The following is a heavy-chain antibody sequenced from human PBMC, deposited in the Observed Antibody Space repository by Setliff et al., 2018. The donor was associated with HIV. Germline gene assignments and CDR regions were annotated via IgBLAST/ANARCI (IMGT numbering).Heavy chain of an antibody. CDR3: ARDFECSTTTCSDVFDI. V-gene: IGHV1-18*01. Sequence: GASVKVSCKASGYNFDDNSINWVRQAPGQGLEWMGWISPYNGNTRYSQKFQGRVTMTTDTSTSTAYMEVRGLRSDDTAVYYCARDFECSTTTCSDVFDIWGQGTVVTVSS. J-gene: IGHJ3*02. D-gene: IGHD2-2*01. CDR1: GYNFDDNS. CDR2: ISPYNGNT.